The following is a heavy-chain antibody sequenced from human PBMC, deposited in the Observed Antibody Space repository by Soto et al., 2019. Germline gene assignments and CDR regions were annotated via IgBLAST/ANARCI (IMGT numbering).Heavy chain of an antibody. Sequence: GGSLRLSCAASGFTFSSYAMSWVRQAPGKGLEWVSAISGSGGSTYYADSVKCRFTISRDNSKNTLYLQMNSLRAEDTAVYYCAKGKNNYDSPALSYNWFDPWGQGTLVTVSS. CDR2: ISGSGGST. CDR3: AKGKNNYDSPALSYNWFDP. J-gene: IGHJ5*02. D-gene: IGHD3-22*01. V-gene: IGHV3-23*01. CDR1: GFTFSSYA.